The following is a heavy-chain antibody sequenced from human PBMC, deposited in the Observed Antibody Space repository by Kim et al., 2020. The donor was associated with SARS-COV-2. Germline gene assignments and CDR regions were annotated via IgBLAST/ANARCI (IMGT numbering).Heavy chain of an antibody. CDR2: ISGDGGST. Sequence: GGSLRLSCAASGFTFDDYAMHWVRQAPGKGLEWVSLISGDGGSTYYADSVKGRFTISRDNSKNSLYLQMNSLRTEETALYYCAKDIGYSSSWYATANYYYDGMDVWDQGTTVTVSS. CDR3: AKDIGYSSSWYATANYYYDGMDV. V-gene: IGHV3-43*02. D-gene: IGHD6-13*01. J-gene: IGHJ6*02. CDR1: GFTFDDYA.